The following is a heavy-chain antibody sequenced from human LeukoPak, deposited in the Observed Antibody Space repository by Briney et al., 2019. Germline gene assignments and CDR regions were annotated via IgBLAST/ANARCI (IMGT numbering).Heavy chain of an antibody. J-gene: IGHJ4*02. V-gene: IGHV3-21*06. CDR2: ISSTSSHI. D-gene: IGHD3-16*01. CDR3: ARDGGSLDY. CDR1: EFSFGTYS. Sequence: GGSLRLSCTASEFSFGTYSMNWVRQAPGKGLEWVSAISSTSSHIYHADSVKGRFTISRDNAKNSLYLQMNSLRAEDTAVYYCARDGGSLDYWGQGTLVTVSS.